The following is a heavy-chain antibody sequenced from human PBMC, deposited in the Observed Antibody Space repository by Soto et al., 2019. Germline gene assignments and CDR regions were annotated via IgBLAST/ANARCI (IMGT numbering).Heavy chain of an antibody. D-gene: IGHD2-2*01. CDR3: ARRCRVPAAARDWFEP. CDR2: IYYSGST. V-gene: IGHV4-59*08. J-gene: IGHJ5*02. CDR1: GGSISSYY. Sequence: TLSLTCTVSGGSISSYYWSWIRQPPGKGLEWIGCIYYSGSTNYNPSLKSRVTISVDTSKNQFSLKLSSVTAADTAVYYCARRCRVPAAARDWFEPWG.